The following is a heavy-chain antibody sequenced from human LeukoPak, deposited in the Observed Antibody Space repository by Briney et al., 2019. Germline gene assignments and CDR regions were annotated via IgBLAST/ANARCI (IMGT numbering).Heavy chain of an antibody. J-gene: IGHJ4*02. Sequence: SQTLSLTCTVSGGSISSGGYYWSWIRQHPGKGLEWIGYIYYRGTTSYNPSLKSRVTISVDTSKNQFSLELSSVTAADTAVYYCARDVGSGSGSNPFDYWGQGTLVTVSS. CDR1: GGSISSGGYY. D-gene: IGHD4-11*01. V-gene: IGHV4-31*03. CDR3: ARDVGSGSGSNPFDY. CDR2: IYYRGTT.